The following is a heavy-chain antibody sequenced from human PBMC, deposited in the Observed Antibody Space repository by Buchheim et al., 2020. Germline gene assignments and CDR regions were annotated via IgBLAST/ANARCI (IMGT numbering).Heavy chain of an antibody. CDR3: ARRDGFNQVFDF. CDR2: MYYSGTT. Sequence: QVLLQESGPGLVKPSQTLSLTCSVSGDSIRSGGYYWSWIRQHPGKGLEWIGYMYYSGTTYYNPSLRSRVTISLDTAKNHLSLKLNSVTAADTAVYYCARRDGFNQVFDFWGRGTL. D-gene: IGHD5-24*01. J-gene: IGHJ4*02. CDR1: GDSIRSGGYY. V-gene: IGHV4-31*03.